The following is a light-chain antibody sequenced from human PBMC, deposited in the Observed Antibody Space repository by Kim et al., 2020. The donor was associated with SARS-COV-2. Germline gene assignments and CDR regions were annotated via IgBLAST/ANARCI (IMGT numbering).Light chain of an antibody. CDR1: SLRSYY. Sequence: SSELTQDPAVSVALGQTVRITCQGDSLRSYYATWYQQKPGQAPILVINGKNNRPSGIPDRFPGSSSGNTASLTITGPPAGDEADYYWNTRDSNDNVVFGG. CDR3: NTRDSNDNVV. V-gene: IGLV3-19*01. CDR2: GKN. J-gene: IGLJ2*01.